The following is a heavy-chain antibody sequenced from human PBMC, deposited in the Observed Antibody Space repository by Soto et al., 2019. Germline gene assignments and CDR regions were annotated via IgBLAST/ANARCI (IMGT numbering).Heavy chain of an antibody. J-gene: IGHJ3*02. CDR2: ISGSGGST. CDR1: GFTFSSYA. Sequence: GGSLRLSCAASGFTFSSYAMSWVRQAPGKGLEWVSAISGSGGSTYYADSVKGRFTISRDNSKNTLYLQMNSLRAEDTAVYYCAKDEGHSGYDWEFPGKHDAFDIWGQGTMVTVSS. D-gene: IGHD5-12*01. V-gene: IGHV3-23*01. CDR3: AKDEGHSGYDWEFPGKHDAFDI.